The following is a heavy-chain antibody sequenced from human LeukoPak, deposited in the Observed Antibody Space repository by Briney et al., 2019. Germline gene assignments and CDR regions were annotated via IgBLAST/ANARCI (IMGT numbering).Heavy chain of an antibody. CDR3: APTTEGGCSCGYYYYYYMDV. V-gene: IGHV4-59*01. CDR2: IYYSGST. Sequence: SETLSFTCIVSGGSISSYYWSWIRQPPGKGLEWIGYIYYSGSTNYNPSLKSRVTISVDTSKNQFSLKLRSVTAADTAVYYCAPTTEGGCSCGYYYYYYMDVWGKGTTVTISS. D-gene: IGHD5-18*01. J-gene: IGHJ6*03. CDR1: GGSISSYY.